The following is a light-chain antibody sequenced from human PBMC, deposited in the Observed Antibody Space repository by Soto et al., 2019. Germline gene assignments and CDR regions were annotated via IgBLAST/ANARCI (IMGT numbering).Light chain of an antibody. CDR1: QSVSSN. CDR3: QQFRNWPWT. CDR2: GAS. V-gene: IGKV3D-15*01. Sequence: EILIAQSPATPYVYPGERATISCRASQSVSSNLAWYQQTHGQAPRLLIYGASTRDTGIPARISGSGSWTEFALAFSSLQSEDFEVDYCQQFRNWPWTFGQGTKVDIK. J-gene: IGKJ1*01.